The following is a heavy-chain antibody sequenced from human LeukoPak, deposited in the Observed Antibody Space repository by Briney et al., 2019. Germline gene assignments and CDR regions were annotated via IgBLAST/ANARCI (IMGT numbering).Heavy chain of an antibody. D-gene: IGHD3-3*01. CDR1: GFTSSSYA. J-gene: IGHJ4*02. CDR2: ICGSGGST. Sequence: PGGSLRLSCAASGFTSSSYAMSWVRQAPGKGLEWVSAICGSGGSTYYADSVKGRFTISRDNSKNTLYLQMNSLRAEDTAVYYCATFEETYYDFWSGTEQGFDYWGQGTLVTVSS. V-gene: IGHV3-23*01. CDR3: ATFEETYYDFWSGTEQGFDY.